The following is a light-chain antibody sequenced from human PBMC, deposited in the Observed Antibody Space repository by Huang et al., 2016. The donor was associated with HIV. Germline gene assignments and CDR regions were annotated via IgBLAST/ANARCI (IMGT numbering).Light chain of an antibody. CDR3: QQSYRTPYT. CDR1: RNISNY. CDR2: ASS. J-gene: IGKJ2*01. Sequence: DVQMTQSPTSLSASVGDRVTIACRASRNISNYLNWYQQKPGKAPKLLRYASSTLPSGVPAGFSGSGSGTDFTLTISSLQPEDFAVYYCQQSYRTPYTFGQGTKVEIK. V-gene: IGKV1-39*01.